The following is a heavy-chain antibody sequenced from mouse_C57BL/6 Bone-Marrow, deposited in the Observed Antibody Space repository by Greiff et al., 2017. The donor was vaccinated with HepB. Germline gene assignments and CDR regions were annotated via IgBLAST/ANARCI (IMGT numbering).Heavy chain of an antibody. Sequence: VQLQQSGPELVKPGASVKMSCKASGYTFTDYYMHWVKQKPGKGLEWIGEIYPGSGNTYYNEKFKGKATLTADTSSSTAYMQLSSLTSEDSAVYFCAEYDGNYWGQGTTLTVSS. J-gene: IGHJ2*01. D-gene: IGHD2-14*01. CDR1: YTFTDYYM. CDR3: EYDGNY. V-gene: IGHV1-83*01. CDR2: YPGSGNTY.